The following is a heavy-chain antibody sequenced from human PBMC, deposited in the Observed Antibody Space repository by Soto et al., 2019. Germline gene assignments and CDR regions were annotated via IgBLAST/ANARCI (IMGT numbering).Heavy chain of an antibody. V-gene: IGHV4-39*01. CDR2: IYYSGST. CDR3: ARHPPAISISDH. J-gene: IGHJ4*02. D-gene: IGHD3-3*01. Sequence: SETLSLTCTVSGGSISSSSYYWGWIRRPPGKGLEWIGSIYYSGSTYYNPSLKSRVTISVDTSKNQFSLKLSSVTAADTAVYYCARHPPAISISDHWGQGTLVTVSS. CDR1: GGSISSSSYY.